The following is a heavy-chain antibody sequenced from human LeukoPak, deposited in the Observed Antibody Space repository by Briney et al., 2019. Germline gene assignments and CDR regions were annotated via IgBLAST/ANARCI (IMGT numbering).Heavy chain of an antibody. CDR3: ARDQNSSGYSYSYYFDY. V-gene: IGHV3-74*01. Sequence: PGGSLRLSCAASGFTISSSWMHWVRQVPGKGLVWVSQINSDGSSTRYADSVKGRLTISRDNANNTLYLQMNSLRAEHTHVHYCARDQNSSGYSYSYYFDYWGQGTLVTVSS. J-gene: IGHJ4*02. CDR1: GFTISSSW. CDR2: INSDGSST. D-gene: IGHD3-22*01.